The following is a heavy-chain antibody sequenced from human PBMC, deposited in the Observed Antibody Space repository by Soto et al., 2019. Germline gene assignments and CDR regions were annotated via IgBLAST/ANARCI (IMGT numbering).Heavy chain of an antibody. Sequence: EVQLVESGGGLIQPGESLRLSCSTSGFTFSDSYSDWVRQAPGKGLEWVGRTKNKAASYATEYAASVKGRFSISRDHSQNSLDQQMNSLKIDDTAVYHCTAWGWGTDFGAAWGEGTKVIVSS. V-gene: IGHV3-72*01. CDR3: TAWGWGTDFGAA. CDR1: GFTFSDSY. CDR2: TKNKAASYAT. J-gene: IGHJ4*02. D-gene: IGHD3-16*01.